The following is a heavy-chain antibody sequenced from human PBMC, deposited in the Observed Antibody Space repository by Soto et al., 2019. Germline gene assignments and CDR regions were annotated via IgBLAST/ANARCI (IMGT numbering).Heavy chain of an antibody. V-gene: IGHV3-33*01. D-gene: IGHD1-1*01. J-gene: IGHJ4*02. CDR1: GFTFSSYG. CDR2: IWYDGSNK. CDR3: ARHAYNFLTFES. Sequence: PGGSLRLSCAASGFTFSSYGMHWVRQAPGKGLEWVAVIWYDGSNKYYADSVKGRFTISRDNAKNSVYLQMDSLRAEDTAVYYCARHAYNFLTFESWGQGTLVTVSS.